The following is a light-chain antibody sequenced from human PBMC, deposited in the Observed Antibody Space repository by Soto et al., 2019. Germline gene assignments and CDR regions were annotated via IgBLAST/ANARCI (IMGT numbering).Light chain of an antibody. CDR3: QQVNGYPRDIT. V-gene: IGKV3-20*01. Sequence: EIVLTQSPGTLSLSPGERATLSCRASQSVSSTYLTWYQQKPGQAPRLLIYEASRRATGIPDRFSGSGSGTDFSLTISRLEPEDFATYYCQQVNGYPRDITFGGGTKVDIK. J-gene: IGKJ4*01. CDR1: QSVSSTY. CDR2: EAS.